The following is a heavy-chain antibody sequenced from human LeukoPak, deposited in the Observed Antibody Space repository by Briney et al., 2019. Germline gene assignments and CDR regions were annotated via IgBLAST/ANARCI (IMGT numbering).Heavy chain of an antibody. J-gene: IGHJ4*02. CDR2: IYYSGST. D-gene: IGHD6-19*01. V-gene: IGHV4-59*08. CDR3: AGREGSGWSDYYFDY. CDR1: GGSISSYY. Sequence: SETLSLTCTVSGGSISSYYWSWIRQPPGKGLEWIGYIYYSGSTNYNPSLKSRVTISVDTSKNQFSLKLSSVTAADTAVYYCAGREGSGWSDYYFDYWGQGTLVTVSS.